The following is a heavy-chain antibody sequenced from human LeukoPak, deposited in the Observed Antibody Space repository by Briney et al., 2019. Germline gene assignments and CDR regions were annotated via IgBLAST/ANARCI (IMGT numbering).Heavy chain of an antibody. CDR1: GFTFSSYA. J-gene: IGHJ6*02. CDR2: ISYDGSNK. CDR3: ARGKGFYYYGMDV. V-gene: IGHV3-30-3*01. Sequence: GGSLRLSCAASGFTFSSYAMHWVRQAPGKGLEWVAVISYDGSNKYYADSVKGRLTISRDNSKNTLYLQMNSLRAEDTAVYYCARGKGFYYYGMDVWGQGTTVTVSS.